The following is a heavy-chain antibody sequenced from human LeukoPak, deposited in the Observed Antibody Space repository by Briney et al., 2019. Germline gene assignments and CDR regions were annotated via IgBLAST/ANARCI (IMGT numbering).Heavy chain of an antibody. Sequence: SETLSLTCTVSGGSISSYYWSWIRQPPGKGLEWIGYIYHSGSTYYNPSLKSRVTISVDRSKNQFSLKLSSVTAADTAVYYCARAKRGGYCSSTSCSDYWGQGTLVTVSS. J-gene: IGHJ4*02. CDR1: GGSISSYY. D-gene: IGHD2-2*01. CDR3: ARAKRGGYCSSTSCSDY. CDR2: IYHSGST. V-gene: IGHV4-59*12.